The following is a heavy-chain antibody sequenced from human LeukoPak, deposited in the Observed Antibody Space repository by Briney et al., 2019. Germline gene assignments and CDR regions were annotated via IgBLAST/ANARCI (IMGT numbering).Heavy chain of an antibody. D-gene: IGHD6-13*01. CDR3: TRSLSSAFAI. V-gene: IGHV3-74*01. CDR2: INSDGSST. J-gene: IGHJ3*02. Sequence: PGGSLRLSCAASGFTFSSYWMHWVRQAPGKGLVWVSRINSDGSSTSYADSVKGRFTISRDNAKNTRYLPMNSLGAGHTAVYYSTRSLSSAFAIWGQGTMVTVSS. CDR1: GFTFSSYW.